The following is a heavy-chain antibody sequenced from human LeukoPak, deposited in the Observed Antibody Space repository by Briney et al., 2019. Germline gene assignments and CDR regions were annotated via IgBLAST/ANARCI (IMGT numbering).Heavy chain of an antibody. D-gene: IGHD2-15*01. CDR2: IFRSGST. V-gene: IGHV4-38-2*01. Sequence: SETLSLTCAVSGYSISSGYYWGWIRQPPGKGLEWIGSIFRSGSTHYHPSLKSRVTISVDTSKNQFSLKLSSVTAADTAVYHWASHAYCSGCICPDFWGQGILVTVSS. J-gene: IGHJ4*02. CDR1: GYSISSGYY. CDR3: ASHAYCSGCICPDF.